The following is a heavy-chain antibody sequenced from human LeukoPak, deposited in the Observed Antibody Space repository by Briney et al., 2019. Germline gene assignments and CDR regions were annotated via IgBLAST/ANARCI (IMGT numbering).Heavy chain of an antibody. CDR2: INPTGGST. V-gene: IGHV1-2*02. CDR3: ARDQGTDAFHI. J-gene: IGHJ3*02. CDR1: GYTFTGYY. Sequence: ASVKVSCKASGYTFTGYYMHWVRQAPGQGLAWMGIINPTGGSTSYAQKFQGRVTMTRDTSISTAYMELSRLRSEDTAVYYCARDQGTDAFHIWGQGTMVTVSS. D-gene: IGHD1-1*01.